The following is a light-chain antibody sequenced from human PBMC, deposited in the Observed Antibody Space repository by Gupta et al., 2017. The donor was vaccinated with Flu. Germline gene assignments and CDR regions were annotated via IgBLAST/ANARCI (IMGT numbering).Light chain of an antibody. CDR2: DDS. Sequence: SYVLTQPPSVSVAPGQTARITCGGNNIGSKSVHWCQQKPGQTPVLVVYDDSDRPSGIPERFSGSNSGNTATLTISRVEAGDEADDYCQVWDSSSDHPIFGGGTKLTVL. CDR1: NIGSKS. CDR3: QVWDSSSDHPI. V-gene: IGLV3-21*02. J-gene: IGLJ2*01.